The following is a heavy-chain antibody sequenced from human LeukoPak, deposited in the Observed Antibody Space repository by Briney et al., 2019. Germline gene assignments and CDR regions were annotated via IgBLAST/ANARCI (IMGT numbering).Heavy chain of an antibody. J-gene: IGHJ5*02. CDR3: ARGARYYGSGTRPSWFDP. Sequence: SETLSLTCAVYGGSFSGYYWSWIRQPPGKGLEWIGEINHSGSTNYNPSLKSRVTISVDTSKNQFSLKLSSVTAADTAAYYCARGARYYGSGTRPSWFDPWGQGTLVTVSS. CDR1: GGSFSGYY. D-gene: IGHD3-10*01. CDR2: INHSGST. V-gene: IGHV4-34*01.